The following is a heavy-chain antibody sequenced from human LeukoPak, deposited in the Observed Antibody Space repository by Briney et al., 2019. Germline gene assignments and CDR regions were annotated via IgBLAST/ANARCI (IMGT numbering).Heavy chain of an antibody. CDR3: ASQQRNIRPSGSGYIAYAQKIDS. J-gene: IGHJ4*02. CDR1: GGTIATRNYY. Sequence: SETLSLTCRVSGGTIATRNYYWGWLRHPPGKGLEGIASMYYSGSTSYNPSLNNRITISVDTSKNQFSVQLRSVTAADTAVYYCASQQRNIRPSGSGYIAYAQKIDSWGQGTLVTVSS. D-gene: IGHD5-12*01. V-gene: IGHV4-39*01. CDR2: MYYSGST.